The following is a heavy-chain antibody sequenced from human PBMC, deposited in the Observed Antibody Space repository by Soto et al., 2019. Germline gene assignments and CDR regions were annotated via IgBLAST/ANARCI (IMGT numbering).Heavy chain of an antibody. CDR2: IRNKAQRYST. D-gene: IGHD6-13*01. V-gene: IGHV3-72*01. CDR3: TRSGGDSSTWSDDVFDI. J-gene: IGHJ3*02. Sequence: EVQLVESGGGLVQPGRSLRLSCAASGFTFSDPYMDWVRQAPGKGLEWVGRIRNKAQRYSTEYAASVKGRFTISRDDSKNSLYLQMNSLKTEDTAVYSCTRSGGDSSTWSDDVFDIWGQGTMVTVSS. CDR1: GFTFSDPY.